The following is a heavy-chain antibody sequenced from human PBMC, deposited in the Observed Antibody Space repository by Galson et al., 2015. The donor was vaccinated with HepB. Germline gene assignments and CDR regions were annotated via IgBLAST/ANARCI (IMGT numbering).Heavy chain of an antibody. D-gene: IGHD3-10*01. J-gene: IGHJ1*01. CDR1: GGSISSGGYY. CDR2: IYYSGST. V-gene: IGHV4-31*03. CDR3: ARCPRRFWYFQH. Sequence: TLSLTCTVSGGSISSGGYYWSWIRQHPGKGLEWIGYIYYSGSTYYNPSLKSRVTISVDTSKNQFSLKLSSVTAADTAVYYCARCPRRFWYFQHWGQGTRVTVSS.